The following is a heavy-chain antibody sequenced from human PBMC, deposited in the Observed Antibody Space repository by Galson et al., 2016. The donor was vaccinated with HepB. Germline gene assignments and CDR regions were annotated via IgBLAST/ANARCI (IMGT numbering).Heavy chain of an antibody. CDR3: TGTPGLYYYYSGLDV. D-gene: IGHD1-1*01. CDR2: IKQEESEE. Sequence: SLRFSCAASGFTFSSYWLNWVRQAPGQGLEWVANIKQEESEENYVHSVQGRFTISRDNAKKSVYLQMNRLRVEDTAVYYCTGTPGLYYYYSGLDVWGQGTTVTVSS. J-gene: IGHJ6*02. CDR1: GFTFSSYW. V-gene: IGHV3-7*03.